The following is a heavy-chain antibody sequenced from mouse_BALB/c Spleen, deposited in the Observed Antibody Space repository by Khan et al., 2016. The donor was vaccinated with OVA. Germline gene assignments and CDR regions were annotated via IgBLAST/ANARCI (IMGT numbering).Heavy chain of an antibody. Sequence: QVQLKESGAELARPGASVRMSCKASGYTFTSNTMHWIKQRPGQGLEWIGYINPRSGYTTYNQNFKDKATLTADKSSSTAYMQLSSLTSEDSAVYYCARRTTGYTMDSWGHGTSVTVSS. CDR3: ARRTTGYTMDS. CDR2: INPRSGYT. D-gene: IGHD2-14*01. CDR1: GYTFTSNT. V-gene: IGHV1-4*01. J-gene: IGHJ4*01.